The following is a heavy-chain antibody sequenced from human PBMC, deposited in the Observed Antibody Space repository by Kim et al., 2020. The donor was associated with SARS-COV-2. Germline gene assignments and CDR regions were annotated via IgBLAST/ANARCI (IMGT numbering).Heavy chain of an antibody. J-gene: IGHJ4*02. CDR2: IKSQSDGGTA. D-gene: IGHD2-2*01. V-gene: IGHV3-15*01. CDR1: GIPFSDAW. Sequence: GGSLRLSCVVSGIPFSDAWFNWVRQSPGKGLEWVGRIKSQSDGGTADLAAPVRGRFAISRDDSKNTLYLLINSLRTDDSAVYYCTTVSMRWGQGTLVTVSS. CDR3: TTVSMR.